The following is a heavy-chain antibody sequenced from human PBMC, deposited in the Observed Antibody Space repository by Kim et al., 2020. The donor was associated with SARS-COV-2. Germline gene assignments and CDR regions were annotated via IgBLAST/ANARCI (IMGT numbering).Heavy chain of an antibody. D-gene: IGHD3-22*01. CDR2: IYYSGST. CDR1: GGSISNYY. Sequence: SETLSLTCTVSGGSISNYYWSWIRQPPGKGLEWIGYIYYSGSTNYNPSLKSRVTISVDTSKNQFSLKLRSVTAADTAVYYCSRASFDSSGYYYIAYWGQGSLVTVSS. J-gene: IGHJ4*02. V-gene: IGHV4-59*01. CDR3: SRASFDSSGYYYIAY.